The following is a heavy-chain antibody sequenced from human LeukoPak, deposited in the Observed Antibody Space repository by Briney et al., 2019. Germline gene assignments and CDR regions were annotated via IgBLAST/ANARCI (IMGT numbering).Heavy chain of an antibody. Sequence: GGSLRLSCAASGFTFSDYYMGWIRQAPGKGLEWVSYISSSGSTIYYADSVKGRFTISRDNAKNSLYLQMNSLRAEDTAVYYCARAPRVMITFGGVIVSGYYYGMDVWGQGTTVTVSS. J-gene: IGHJ6*02. CDR2: ISSSGSTI. CDR3: ARAPRVMITFGGVIVSGYYYGMDV. D-gene: IGHD3-16*02. CDR1: GFTFSDYY. V-gene: IGHV3-11*01.